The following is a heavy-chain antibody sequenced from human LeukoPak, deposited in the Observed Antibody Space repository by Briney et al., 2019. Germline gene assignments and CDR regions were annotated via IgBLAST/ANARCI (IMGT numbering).Heavy chain of an antibody. CDR3: ASWVGSGSYLD. J-gene: IGHJ4*02. Sequence: SVKVSCKASGGTFIGYAISWVRQAPGQGLEWMGRIIPILGIANYAQKFQGRVTITADKSTSTAYMELSSLRSEDTAVYYCASWVGSGSYLDWGQGTLVTVSS. CDR1: GGTFIGYA. D-gene: IGHD3-10*01. V-gene: IGHV1-69*04. CDR2: IIPILGIA.